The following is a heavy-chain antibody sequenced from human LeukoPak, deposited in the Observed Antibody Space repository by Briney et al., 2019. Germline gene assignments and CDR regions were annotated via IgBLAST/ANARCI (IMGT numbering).Heavy chain of an antibody. D-gene: IGHD6-19*01. Sequence: GGSLRLSCAASGFTFSSYAMSWVRHTPGKGLEWVANIKHDGSERNYMESVKGRFTISRDNGKNSLHLQMNNLRAEDTAVYYCAAGSGWSSEYWGQGTLVTVSS. CDR1: GFTFSSYA. J-gene: IGHJ4*02. CDR3: AAGSGWSSEY. V-gene: IGHV3-7*03. CDR2: IKHDGSER.